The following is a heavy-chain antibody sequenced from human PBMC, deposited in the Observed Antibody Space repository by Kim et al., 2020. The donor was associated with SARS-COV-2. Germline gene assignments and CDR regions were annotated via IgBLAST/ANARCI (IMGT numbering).Heavy chain of an antibody. CDR2: IWYDGSNK. CDR3: ARLYGSGSYYNGALGY. Sequence: GGSLRLSCAASGFTFSSYGMHWVRQAPGKGLEWVAVIWYDGSNKYSADSVKGRFTISRDNSKNKLYLQMNSLRAEDTAVYYCARLYGSGSYYNGALGYWGQGTLVTVSS. D-gene: IGHD3-10*01. CDR1: GFTFSSYG. J-gene: IGHJ4*02. V-gene: IGHV3-33*01.